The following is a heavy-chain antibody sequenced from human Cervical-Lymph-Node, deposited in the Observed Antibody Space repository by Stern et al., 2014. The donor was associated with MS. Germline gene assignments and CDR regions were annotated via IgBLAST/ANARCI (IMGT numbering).Heavy chain of an antibody. CDR2: ILWDEEK. D-gene: IGHD3-10*01. CDR3: AHRRTAFYFFDY. V-gene: IGHV2-5*02. Sequence: QVTLKESGPALVKPTQSLTLTCTFSGFSLNTDGVAGGWIRQPPGKAPEGLAVILWDEEKKYSPALQTRLAISMDTSKNQVVLTMANMDPLDTGTYYCAHRRTAFYFFDYWGQGILVTVSS. J-gene: IGHJ4*02. CDR1: GFSLNTDGVA.